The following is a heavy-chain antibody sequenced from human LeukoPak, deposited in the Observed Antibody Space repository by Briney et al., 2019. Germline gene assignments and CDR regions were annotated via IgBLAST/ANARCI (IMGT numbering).Heavy chain of an antibody. Sequence: ASVKVSCKASGYTFTGYYVFWVRQAPGQGLEWMGWINPNTGGTNYAQNFQGRVTMTRDTSLSTVYMELSRLRSDDTAVYFCARANYNWFDPWGQGILVTVSS. J-gene: IGHJ5*02. V-gene: IGHV1-2*02. CDR3: ARANYNWFDP. CDR2: INPNTGGT. CDR1: GYTFTGYY.